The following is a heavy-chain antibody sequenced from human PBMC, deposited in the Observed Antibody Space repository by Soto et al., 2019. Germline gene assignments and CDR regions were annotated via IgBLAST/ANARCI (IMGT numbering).Heavy chain of an antibody. CDR1: GFTVSSNY. V-gene: IGHV3-53*01. CDR3: ARAMGYSGYGDAFDI. CDR2: IYSGGST. J-gene: IGHJ3*02. Sequence: EVQLVESGGGLIQPGGSLRLSCAASGFTVSSNYMSWVRQAPGKGMEWVSVIYSGGSTYYADSVKGRFTISRANSKNTLYLQMNSLRAEDTAVYYCARAMGYSGYGDAFDIWGQGTMVTVSS. D-gene: IGHD5-12*01.